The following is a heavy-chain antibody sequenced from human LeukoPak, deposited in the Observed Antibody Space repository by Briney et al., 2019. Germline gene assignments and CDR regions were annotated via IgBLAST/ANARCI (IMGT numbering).Heavy chain of an antibody. CDR1: GFSLSTSRVG. Sequence: SGPTLVNPTQTLTLTCTFSGFSLSTSRVGVGWIRQPPGKALEWLALIYWNDDKRYSPSLKSRLTITKDTSKNQVVLTMTNMDPVDTGTYYCARTYSTSWLEYWGQGTLVTVSS. V-gene: IGHV2-5*01. D-gene: IGHD6-13*01. CDR3: ARTYSTSWLEY. J-gene: IGHJ4*02. CDR2: IYWNDDK.